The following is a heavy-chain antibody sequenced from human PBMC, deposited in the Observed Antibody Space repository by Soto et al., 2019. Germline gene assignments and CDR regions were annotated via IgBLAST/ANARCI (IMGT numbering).Heavy chain of an antibody. D-gene: IGHD6-6*01. V-gene: IGHV3-30-3*01. CDR3: ARGGSSPFDY. Sequence: PGGSLRLSCAASGFTFSSYAMHWVRQAPGKGLEWVAVISYDGSNKYYADSVKGRFTISRDNSKNTLYLQMNSLRAEDTAVYYCARGGSSPFDYWGQGTLVTVSS. CDR2: ISYDGSNK. CDR1: GFTFSSYA. J-gene: IGHJ4*02.